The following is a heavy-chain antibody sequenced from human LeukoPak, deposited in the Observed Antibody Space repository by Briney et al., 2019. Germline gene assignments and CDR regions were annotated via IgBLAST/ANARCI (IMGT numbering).Heavy chain of an antibody. CDR1: GGSFSGYY. CDR2: INHSGST. Sequence: SETLSLTCAVYGGSFSGYYWSWIRQPPGKGLEWIGEINHSGSTNYNPSLKSRVTISVDTSKNQFSLKLSSVTAADTAVYYCARSPGGSRRAGYPYWGQGTLVTVSS. J-gene: IGHJ4*02. D-gene: IGHD3-16*01. CDR3: ARSPGGSRRAGYPY. V-gene: IGHV4-34*01.